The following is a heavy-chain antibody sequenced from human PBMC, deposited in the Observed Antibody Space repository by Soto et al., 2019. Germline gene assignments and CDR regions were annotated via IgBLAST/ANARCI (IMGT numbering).Heavy chain of an antibody. J-gene: IGHJ6*02. CDR1: GYTFTSYG. Sequence: QVQLVQSGGEVTKPGASVKVSCKSSGYTFTSYGVSWVRQAPGQGLEWLGWISVYTGNTKQAQKFQDRVNPTNEASTSTAYMELRSLRSDDTAVYYCARDRCTTDRCYTHHFDVWGQGTTVTVSS. CDR2: ISVYTGNT. V-gene: IGHV1-18*04. CDR3: ARDRCTTDRCYTHHFDV. D-gene: IGHD2-8*01.